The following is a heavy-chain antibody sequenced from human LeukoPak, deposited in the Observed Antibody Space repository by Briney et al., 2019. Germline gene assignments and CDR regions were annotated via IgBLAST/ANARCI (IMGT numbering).Heavy chain of an antibody. CDR2: TSYDGSNK. CDR3: AKGWRGFDY. V-gene: IGHV3-30*18. D-gene: IGHD5-24*01. Sequence: GGSLRLSCAASGFTFSSFGMHWVRQAPGKGLEWVAVTSYDGSNKYYADSVKGRFTISRDNSKNTLYLQMNSLRAEDTAVYYCAKGWRGFDYWGQGTLVTVSS. J-gene: IGHJ4*02. CDR1: GFTFSSFG.